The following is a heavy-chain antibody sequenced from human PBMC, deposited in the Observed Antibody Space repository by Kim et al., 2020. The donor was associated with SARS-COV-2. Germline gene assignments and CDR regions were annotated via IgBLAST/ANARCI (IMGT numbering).Heavy chain of an antibody. Sequence: SETLSLTCTVSGGSISSYYWSWIRQPRGKGLEWIGYIYYSVSTNYNPSLKSRVTISVDTSKNQFSLKLSSVTAADTAVYYCARNRRSPRYCSGGSCTNFDYWGQGTLVTVSS. J-gene: IGHJ4*02. CDR2: IYYSVST. CDR3: ARNRRSPRYCSGGSCTNFDY. CDR1: GGSISSYY. V-gene: IGHV4-59*13. D-gene: IGHD2-15*01.